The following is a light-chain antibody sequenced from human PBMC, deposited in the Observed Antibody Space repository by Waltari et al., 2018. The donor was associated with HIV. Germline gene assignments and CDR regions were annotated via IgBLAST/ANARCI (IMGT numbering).Light chain of an antibody. J-gene: IGLJ3*02. V-gene: IGLV3-19*01. CDR1: SLRRYY. CDR2: SEN. CDR3: CSRDSSGNHLV. Sequence: SSELTQDPAVSVALGQTVKITCPGDSLRRYYASWDQQKPGQAPVIVILSENNGPSRIPDRFSGSSSGNTASLTITGSQAEDEADYYCCSRDSSGNHLVFGGGTKLTVL.